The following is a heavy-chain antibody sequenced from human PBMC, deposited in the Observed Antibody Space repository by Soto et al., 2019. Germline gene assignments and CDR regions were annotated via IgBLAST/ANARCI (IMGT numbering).Heavy chain of an antibody. CDR1: GFTFSSYG. V-gene: IGHV3-30*18. D-gene: IGHD6-13*01. Sequence: PVGSLRLSCAASGFTFSSYGMHWVRQAPGKGLEWVAVISYDGSNKYYADSVKGRFTISRDNSKNTLYLQMNSLRAEDTAVYYCAKGIVAAAGGGGIDYWGQGTLVTVSS. J-gene: IGHJ4*02. CDR2: ISYDGSNK. CDR3: AKGIVAAAGGGGIDY.